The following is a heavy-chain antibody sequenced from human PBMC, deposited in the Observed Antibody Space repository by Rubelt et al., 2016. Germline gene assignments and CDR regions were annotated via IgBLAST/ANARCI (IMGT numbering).Heavy chain of an antibody. CDR3: ARDGGYGGRI. CDR2: ISSSSSTI. J-gene: IGHJ4*02. D-gene: IGHD4-23*01. Sequence: MNWVRQAPGKGLAWVSYISSSSSTIYYADSVKGRFTISRDNAKNSLYLQMNSLRAEDTAVYYCARDGGYGGRIWGQGTLVTVSS. V-gene: IGHV3-48*04.